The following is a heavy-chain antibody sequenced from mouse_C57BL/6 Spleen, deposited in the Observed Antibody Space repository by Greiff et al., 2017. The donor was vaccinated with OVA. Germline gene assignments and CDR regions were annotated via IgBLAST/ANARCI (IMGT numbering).Heavy chain of an antibody. CDR2: IDPSDSYT. D-gene: IGHD1-1*01. CDR3: ARGSTTVARYFDD. J-gene: IGHJ1*03. CDR1: GYTFTSYW. Sequence: QVQLQQPGAELVKPGASVKLSCKASGYTFTSYWMQWVKQRPGQGLEWIGEIDPSDSYTNYNQKFKGKATLTVDTSSSTAYMQLSSLTSEDAAVYYCARGSTTVARYFDDWGKGTTVTVSS. V-gene: IGHV1-50*01.